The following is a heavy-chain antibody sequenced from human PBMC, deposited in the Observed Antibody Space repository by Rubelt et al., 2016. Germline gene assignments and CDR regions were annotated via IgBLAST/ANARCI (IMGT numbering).Heavy chain of an antibody. Sequence: QLQLQESGPGLVKPSETLSLTCTVSGGSISSYYWNWLRKPPGKGLEWIGNIYDTGSTNNNPYLQNHVTIYVDTSKYQVSLMLSAGTVADTAVDYCAVAEDYYSSWCDPWGQGTLVTVSS. CDR1: GGSISSYY. CDR3: AVAEDYYSSWCDP. D-gene: IGHD3-22*01. CDR2: IYDTGST. J-gene: IGHJ5*02. V-gene: IGHV4-59*01.